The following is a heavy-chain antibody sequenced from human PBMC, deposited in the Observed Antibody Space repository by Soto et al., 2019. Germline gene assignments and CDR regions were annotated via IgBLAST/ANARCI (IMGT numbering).Heavy chain of an antibody. V-gene: IGHV1-69*13. CDR3: ARGHEYVGTSEAFDV. D-gene: IGHD3-16*01. Sequence: QVHLVQSGAEVKKPGSSVKVSCKYSGGTFRTESINWVRQAPGQGLEWMGGILPFFGTAHYALRFQGRVNMTADGVTTTAYMELSSLTSQDTAVYFVARGHEYVGTSEAFDVWGQGTMVTVSS. CDR2: ILPFFGTA. CDR1: GGTFRTES. J-gene: IGHJ3*01.